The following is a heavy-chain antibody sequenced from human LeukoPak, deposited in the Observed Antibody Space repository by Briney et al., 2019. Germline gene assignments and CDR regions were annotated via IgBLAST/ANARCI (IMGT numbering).Heavy chain of an antibody. D-gene: IGHD3-9*01. V-gene: IGHV3-23*01. CDR2: ISTSDDSI. CDR1: GFTVSSNY. CDR3: AKDSPVLTV. Sequence: GGSLRLSCAASGFTVSSNYMSWVRQAPGKGLEWVSAISTSDDSIYYADSVKGRFTISRDNSKSTLYLQMNSLRAEDTAVYQCAKDSPVLTVWGQGTLVTVSS. J-gene: IGHJ4*02.